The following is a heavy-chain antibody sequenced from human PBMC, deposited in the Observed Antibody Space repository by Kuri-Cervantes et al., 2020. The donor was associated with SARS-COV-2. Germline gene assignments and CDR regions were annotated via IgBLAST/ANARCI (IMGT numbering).Heavy chain of an antibody. D-gene: IGHD3-22*01. Sequence: GESLKISCAASGFTVSSNEMSWVRQAPGKGLERVSAISGSGGSTYYADSVKGRFTISRDNSKNTLYLQMNSLRAEDTAVYYCAKWGMYDSSGYGFDPWGQGTLVTVSS. CDR3: AKWGMYDSSGYGFDP. CDR1: GFTVSSNE. J-gene: IGHJ5*02. CDR2: ISGSGGST. V-gene: IGHV3-23*01.